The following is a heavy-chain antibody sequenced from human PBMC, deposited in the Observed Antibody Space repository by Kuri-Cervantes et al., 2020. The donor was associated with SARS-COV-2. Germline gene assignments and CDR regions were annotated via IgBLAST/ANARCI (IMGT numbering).Heavy chain of an antibody. CDR2: ISWNSGSI. Sequence: SLKISCAASGFTFDDYAMHWVRQAPGKGLEWVSGISWNSGSIGYADSVKGRFTISRDNAKNTLYLQMNSLRAEDTAVYYCARAATAFLYYFDYWGQGTLVTVSS. V-gene: IGHV3-9*01. CDR1: GFTFDDYA. D-gene: IGHD2-21*02. J-gene: IGHJ4*02. CDR3: ARAATAFLYYFDY.